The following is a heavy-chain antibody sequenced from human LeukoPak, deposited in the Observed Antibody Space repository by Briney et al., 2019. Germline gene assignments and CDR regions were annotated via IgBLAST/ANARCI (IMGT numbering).Heavy chain of an antibody. D-gene: IGHD6-13*01. CDR2: ISSSSSTI. CDR1: GFTFSSHS. CDR3: ARDTYASSWSPLIH. V-gene: IGHV3-48*01. Sequence: GGSLRLSCAASGFTFSSHSMNWVRQAPGKGLEWVSYISSSSSTIYYAGSVKGRFTISRDNSKDTLFLQMSSLSSEDTALYYCARDTYASSWSPLIHWGQGTLVTVSS. J-gene: IGHJ4*02.